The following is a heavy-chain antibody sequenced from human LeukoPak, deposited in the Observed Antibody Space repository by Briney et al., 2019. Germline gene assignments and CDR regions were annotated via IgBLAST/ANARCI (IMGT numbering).Heavy chain of an antibody. CDR3: ARARGYGGLHDAFDI. D-gene: IGHD4/OR15-4a*01. V-gene: IGHV3-64*01. CDR2: ISSNGGST. J-gene: IGHJ3*02. CDR1: GFTFSSYA. Sequence: GGSLRLSCAASGFTFSSYAMHWVRQAPGKGLEYVSAISSNGGSTYYANSVEGRFTISRDNSKNTLYLQMGSLRAEDMAVYYCARARGYGGLHDAFDIWGQGTMVTVSS.